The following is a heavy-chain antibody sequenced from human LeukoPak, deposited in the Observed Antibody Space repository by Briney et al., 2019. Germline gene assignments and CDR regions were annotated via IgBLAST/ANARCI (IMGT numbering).Heavy chain of an antibody. D-gene: IGHD2/OR15-2a*01. CDR1: GFTFTTSG. J-gene: IGHJ4*02. V-gene: IGHV3-74*01. CDR2: IIFDGSTT. Sequence: PGGSLRFSFAALGFTFTTSGMHWVRQAPGRGLVWVSRIIFDGSTTDYADSVKGRFTISRDNAKNTLYLQMNSLRAEATALYCCARDFFVDSWGQGTLVTVSS. CDR3: ARDFFVDS.